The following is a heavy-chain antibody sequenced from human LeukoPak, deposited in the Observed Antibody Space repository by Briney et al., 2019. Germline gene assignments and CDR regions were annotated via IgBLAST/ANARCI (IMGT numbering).Heavy chain of an antibody. J-gene: IGHJ5*02. D-gene: IGHD2-2*01. CDR3: ARHVVVPAPMVDP. Sequence: KASETLSLTCTVSRGFISGYYWSWIRQPPAKGLEWIGNIYNSGSANYNPSLKSRVTISVDTSKNQFSLKLTSVTAADTAVYYCARHVVVPAPMVDPWGQGTLVTVSS. CDR1: RGFISGYY. V-gene: IGHV4-59*01. CDR2: IYNSGSA.